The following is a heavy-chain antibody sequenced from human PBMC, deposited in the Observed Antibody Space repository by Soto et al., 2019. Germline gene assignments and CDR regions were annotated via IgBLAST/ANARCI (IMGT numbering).Heavy chain of an antibody. CDR3: ARARTQGYCSGGSCHRWFDP. J-gene: IGHJ5*02. Sequence: SETLSLTCTVSGGSSSGGYYWSWIRQHPGKGLEWIGYIYYTGSTYYNPSLKSRVIISVDTSKNQFSLKLTSVTAADTAVYYCARARTQGYCSGGSCHRWFDPWGQGTLVTVSS. CDR2: IYYTGST. V-gene: IGHV4-31*03. D-gene: IGHD2-15*01. CDR1: GGSSSGGYY.